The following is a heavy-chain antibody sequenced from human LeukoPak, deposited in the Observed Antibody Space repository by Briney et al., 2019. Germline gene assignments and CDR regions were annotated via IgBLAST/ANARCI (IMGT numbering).Heavy chain of an antibody. V-gene: IGHV3-15*01. J-gene: IGHJ4*02. D-gene: IGHD3-22*01. CDR2: IKSKTDGGTT. Sequence: GGSLRLSCRASGFTFSNVWMAWVRQVPGRGLEWVGRIKSKTDGGTTDYAAPVKGGFTISRDDSKNTLYLQMNSLKTEDTAVYYCTTINIYYDSSGYYHRAFDYWGQGTLVTVSS. CDR3: TTINIYYDSSGYYHRAFDY. CDR1: GFTFSNVW.